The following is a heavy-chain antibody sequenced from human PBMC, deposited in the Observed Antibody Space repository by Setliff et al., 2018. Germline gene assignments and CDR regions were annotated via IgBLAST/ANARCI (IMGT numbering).Heavy chain of an antibody. CDR3: TRGPDGYTYQGAFDI. J-gene: IGHJ3*02. V-gene: IGHV4-34*01. Sequence: SETLSLTCAVYGGSFSGYYWSWIRQPPGKGLEWIGEINHSGSTIYNPSLKSRVTISVDTSKNQFSLKLSSVTAADTAVYYCTRGPDGYTYQGAFDIWGQGTMVTVSS. CDR2: INHSGST. D-gene: IGHD5-12*01. CDR1: GGSFSGYY.